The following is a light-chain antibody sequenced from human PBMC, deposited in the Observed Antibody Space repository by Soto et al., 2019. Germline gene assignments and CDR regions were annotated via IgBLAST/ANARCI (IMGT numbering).Light chain of an antibody. CDR2: SNN. J-gene: IGLJ2*01. CDR1: SSNIGTNS. Sequence: QSALTQPPSASGTPGQRVTVSCSGGSSNIGTNSVNWYQQVPGTAPKLLIYSNNQRPSGVPDRFSGSKSGTSASLAISGLQSEDEADYYCSTWDASLTGLVIFGGGTKLTVL. CDR3: STWDASLTGLVI. V-gene: IGLV1-44*01.